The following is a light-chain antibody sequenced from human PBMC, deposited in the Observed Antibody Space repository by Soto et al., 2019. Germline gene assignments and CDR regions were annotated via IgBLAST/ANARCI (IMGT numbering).Light chain of an antibody. CDR2: DTS. J-gene: IGKJ1*01. CDR1: QSVGGSS. CDR3: QQYHNSPRT. V-gene: IGKV3-20*01. Sequence: ETLLTQSPGTLSLSPGERATRSCRASQSVGGSSLAWYQQRPGQAPRLLIYDTSNRATGIPDRFSGSGSGTDFTLTISRLEPEDFAVYYCQQYHNSPRTFGEGTKVDIK.